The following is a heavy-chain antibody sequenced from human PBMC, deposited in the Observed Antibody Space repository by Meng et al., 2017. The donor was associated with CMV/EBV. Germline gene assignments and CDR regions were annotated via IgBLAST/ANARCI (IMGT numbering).Heavy chain of an antibody. CDR1: GGSFSGYY. CDR3: ARVSGYFDWLLYEVWFDP. D-gene: IGHD3-9*01. Sequence: SETLSLTCAVYGGSFSGYYWSWIRQPPGKGLEWIGEINHSGSTNYNPSLKSRVTRSVDTSKNQFSLKLSSVTAADTAVYYCARVSGYFDWLLYEVWFDPWGQGTLVTVSS. CDR2: INHSGST. J-gene: IGHJ5*02. V-gene: IGHV4-34*01.